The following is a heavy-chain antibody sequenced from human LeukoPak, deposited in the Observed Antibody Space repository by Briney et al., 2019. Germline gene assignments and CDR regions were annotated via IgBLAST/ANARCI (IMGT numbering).Heavy chain of an antibody. D-gene: IGHD6-19*01. J-gene: IGHJ5*02. CDR1: GGSISSGSYY. Sequence: SETLSLTCTVSGGSISSGSYYWSWIRQPAGKGLEWIGRIYTSGSTNYNPSLKSRVTISVDTSKNQFSLKLSSVTAADTAVYYCARENKQWLVRGGRSKFDPWGQGTLVTVSS. CDR2: IYTSGST. V-gene: IGHV4-61*02. CDR3: ARENKQWLVRGGRSKFDP.